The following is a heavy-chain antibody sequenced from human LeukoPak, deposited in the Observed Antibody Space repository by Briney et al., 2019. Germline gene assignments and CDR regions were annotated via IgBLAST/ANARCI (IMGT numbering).Heavy chain of an antibody. D-gene: IGHD2-15*01. V-gene: IGHV4-4*07. J-gene: IGHJ4*02. CDR3: ARVVASTSIDS. CDR2: IDTSGNT. Sequence: SETLSLTCTVSGGSISSYYWSWIRQPAGKGLEWIGRIDTSGNTNYKPSLKSRVTMSVDTSKKQFSLKLTSVTAADTAVYYCARVVASTSIDSWGQGTLVTVSS. CDR1: GGSISSYY.